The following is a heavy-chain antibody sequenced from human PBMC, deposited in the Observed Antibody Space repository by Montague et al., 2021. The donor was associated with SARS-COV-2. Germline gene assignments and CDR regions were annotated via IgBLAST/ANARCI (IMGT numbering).Heavy chain of an antibody. V-gene: IGHV4-39*01. Sequence: SETRSLTCTVSGGSISSSTYYWAWIRQPPGKGLEWIGSIYYRGSTYYNPSLQSRVFISVVTSKKQLSLTLTSVTAADTAVYYCATQEDPSGWIPGPFDFWGQGTLLSVSS. J-gene: IGHJ4*02. CDR3: ATQEDPSGWIPGPFDF. D-gene: IGHD6-19*01. CDR2: IYYRGST. CDR1: GGSISSSTYY.